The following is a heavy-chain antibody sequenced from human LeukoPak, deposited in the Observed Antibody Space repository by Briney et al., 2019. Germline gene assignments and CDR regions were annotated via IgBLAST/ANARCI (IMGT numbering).Heavy chain of an antibody. D-gene: IGHD1-26*01. CDR3: AKDEGVGASYFDY. CDR1: GFTFSSCG. J-gene: IGHJ4*02. Sequence: PGGSLRLSCGASGFTFSSCGMHWVRRAPGKGLEWVAYTRYDGSDKYYIDSVKGRFTIARDNSKKTLYLQMTSLRPDDTAVYFCAKDEGVGASYFDYWGQGTLVAVSS. V-gene: IGHV3-30*02. CDR2: TRYDGSDK.